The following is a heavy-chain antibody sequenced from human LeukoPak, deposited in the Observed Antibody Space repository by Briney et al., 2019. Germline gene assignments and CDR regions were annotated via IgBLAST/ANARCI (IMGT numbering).Heavy chain of an antibody. CDR1: GGSISSSSYY. V-gene: IGHV4-39*07. CDR2: IYYSGST. Sequence: SETLSLTCTVSGGSISSSSYYWGWLRQPPGKGLEWIGNIYYSGSTYYNPSLKSRVTISVDTSKNQFSLKLSSVTAADTAVYYCARTTRRGYSGYDDDSWGQGTLVTVSS. D-gene: IGHD5-12*01. J-gene: IGHJ4*02. CDR3: ARTTRRGYSGYDDDS.